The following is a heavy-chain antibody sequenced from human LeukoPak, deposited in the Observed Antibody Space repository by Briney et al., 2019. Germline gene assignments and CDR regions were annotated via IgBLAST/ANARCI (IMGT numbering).Heavy chain of an antibody. CDR1: GFTFSNYA. J-gene: IGHJ4*02. D-gene: IGHD1-26*01. CDR3: AKDREPSRGSFSFFDY. Sequence: GGSLRLSCAASGFTFSNYAMSWVRQAPGKGPEWVSAMSGSGGGTYYADSVKGRFTISRDNSKNTLYLQMNSLRAEDTAVYYCAKDREPSRGSFSFFDYWGQGTLVTVSS. V-gene: IGHV3-23*01. CDR2: MSGSGGGT.